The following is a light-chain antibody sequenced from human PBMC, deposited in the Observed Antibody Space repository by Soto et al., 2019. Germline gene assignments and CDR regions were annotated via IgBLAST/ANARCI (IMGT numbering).Light chain of an antibody. CDR1: SSDVGGYNY. J-gene: IGLJ3*02. CDR3: SSYAGNNNLV. V-gene: IGLV2-8*01. Sequence: QSALTQPPSASGSPGQSVTISCTGTSSDVGGYNYVSWYQQHPGKAPELMIYEVTKRPSGVPDRFSGSKSGNTASLTVSGLQGEDEADYYCSSYAGNNNLVFGGGTKLTVL. CDR2: EVT.